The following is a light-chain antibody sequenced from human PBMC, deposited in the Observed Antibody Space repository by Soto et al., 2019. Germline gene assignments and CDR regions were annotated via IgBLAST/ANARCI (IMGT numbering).Light chain of an antibody. J-gene: IGKJ2*01. Sequence: EIVLTRSPGTLSLSPGERATLSCRASQSVSSSYLAWYQQKPGQAPRLLIYGASSRATGISDRFSGSGSGTDFTLTISRLEPEDFAVYYCQQYGTSPPYTFGQGTKLEIK. CDR2: GAS. V-gene: IGKV3-20*01. CDR1: QSVSSSY. CDR3: QQYGTSPPYT.